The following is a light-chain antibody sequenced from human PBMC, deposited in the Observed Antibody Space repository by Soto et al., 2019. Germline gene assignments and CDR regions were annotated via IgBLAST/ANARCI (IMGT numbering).Light chain of an antibody. CDR2: SSS. CDR3: QHTYITPIT. Sequence: DIEMTQSPASLSASVGDRVTISCRTRQTINNNLNWYQQRPGKAPKLLIYSSSSLMSGVPPRFSGSGSGTYFTLTISSLQPEDFATYFCQHTYITPITFGQGTRLDIK. CDR1: QTINNN. V-gene: IGKV1-39*01. J-gene: IGKJ5*01.